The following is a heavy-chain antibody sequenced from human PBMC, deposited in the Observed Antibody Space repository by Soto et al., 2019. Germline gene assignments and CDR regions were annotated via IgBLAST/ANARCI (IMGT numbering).Heavy chain of an antibody. J-gene: IGHJ6*02. D-gene: IGHD2-2*01. CDR1: GGTFSSYA. Sequence: SVKVSCKASGGTFSSYAISWVRQAPGQGLEWMGGIIPIFGTANYAQKFQGRVTITADKSTSTAYMELSSLRSEDTAVYYCARLRGDSRTSCYPLCYYYGMDVCGQRTTLTVSS. CDR2: IIPIFGTA. CDR3: ARLRGDSRTSCYPLCYYYGMDV. V-gene: IGHV1-69*06.